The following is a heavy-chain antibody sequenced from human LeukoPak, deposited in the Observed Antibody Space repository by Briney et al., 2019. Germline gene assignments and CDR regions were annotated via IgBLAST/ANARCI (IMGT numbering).Heavy chain of an antibody. D-gene: IGHD6-13*01. Sequence: SETLSLTCTVSGGSISSSTYYWGWIRQPPGKELEWIGSIYSSGSTNYNPSLKSRVTMSVDTSKNQFSLKLSSVTAADTAVYYCAREGSSSWYGVDYNWFDPWGQGTLVTVSS. CDR3: AREGSSSWYGVDYNWFDP. CDR1: GGSISSSTYY. CDR2: IYSSGST. J-gene: IGHJ5*02. V-gene: IGHV4-39*07.